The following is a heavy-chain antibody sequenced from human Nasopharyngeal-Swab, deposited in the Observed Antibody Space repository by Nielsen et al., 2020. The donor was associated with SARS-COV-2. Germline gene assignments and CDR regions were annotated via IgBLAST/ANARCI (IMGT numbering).Heavy chain of an antibody. CDR1: GDSISPNY. CDR2: IYYTGSA. J-gene: IGHJ6*02. CDR3: ARWVPFGRGTGRPPFYYFGMDV. D-gene: IGHD3/OR15-3a*01. V-gene: IGHV4-59*01. Sequence: SETLSLTCTVSGDSISPNYWSWIRQSAGKRLEWIGDIYYTGSADYSPSLRTRVTISVDRSKNRFSLELTSVTAADTAVYYCARWVPFGRGTGRPPFYYFGMDVWGQGTTVTVSS.